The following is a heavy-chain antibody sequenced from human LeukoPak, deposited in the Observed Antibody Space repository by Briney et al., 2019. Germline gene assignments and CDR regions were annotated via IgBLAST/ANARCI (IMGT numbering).Heavy chain of an antibody. D-gene: IGHD1-26*01. Sequence: PSQTLSLTCTVSGGSISTGDYYWRWIRQPPGKGLEWIGYIYYTGSTYYNPSLKSRVTILVDTSKNQFSLRLSSVTAADTAVYYCATVGRLDGLDVWGQGTTVTVSS. V-gene: IGHV4-30-4*08. CDR1: GGSISTGDYY. CDR2: IYYTGST. J-gene: IGHJ6*02. CDR3: ATVGRLDGLDV.